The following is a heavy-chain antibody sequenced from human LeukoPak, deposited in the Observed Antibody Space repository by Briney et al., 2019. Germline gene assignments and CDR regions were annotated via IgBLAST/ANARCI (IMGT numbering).Heavy chain of an antibody. CDR3: AIDLALRDIVVVVAATGSPIDY. Sequence: GGSLRLSCAASGFTFSSYAMSWVRQAPGKGLEWVSAFSGSGGSTYYADSVKGRFTISRDNSKNTLYLQMNSLRAEDTAVYYCAIDLALRDIVVVVAATGSPIDYWGQGTLVTVSS. J-gene: IGHJ4*02. D-gene: IGHD2-15*01. CDR2: FSGSGGST. V-gene: IGHV3-23*01. CDR1: GFTFSSYA.